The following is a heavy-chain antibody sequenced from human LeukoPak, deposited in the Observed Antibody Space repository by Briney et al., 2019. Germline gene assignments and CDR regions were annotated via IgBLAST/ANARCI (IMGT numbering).Heavy chain of an antibody. CDR2: IYYSGST. D-gene: IGHD4-23*01. CDR1: GGSISAANYH. CDR3: ASLVVTPRYYFDS. J-gene: IGHJ4*02. V-gene: IGHV4-39*01. Sequence: SETLSLTCSVSGGSISAANYHWGWIRQPPGKGLEWIGSIYYSGSTYYNPSLRSRLTISVDTSKNQFSLKLSSVTAADTAVYYCASLVVTPRYYFDSWGQGTLVTVSS.